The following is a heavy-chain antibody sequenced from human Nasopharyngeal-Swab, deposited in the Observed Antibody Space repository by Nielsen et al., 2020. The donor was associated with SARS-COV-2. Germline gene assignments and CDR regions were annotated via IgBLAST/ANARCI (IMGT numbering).Heavy chain of an antibody. D-gene: IGHD3-3*01. CDR3: ARPSTDFWSGNGAFDI. V-gene: IGHV4-34*01. CDR2: INHSGST. J-gene: IGHJ3*02. Sequence: PGKGLEWIGEINHSGSTNYNPSLKSRVTISVDTSKNQFSLKLSSVTAADTAVYYCARPSTDFWSGNGAFDIWGQGTMVTVSS.